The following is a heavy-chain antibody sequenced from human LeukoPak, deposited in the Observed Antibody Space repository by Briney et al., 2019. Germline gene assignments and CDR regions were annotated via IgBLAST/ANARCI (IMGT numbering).Heavy chain of an antibody. CDR3: ASQSRIITIFGVVMTAHAFDI. J-gene: IGHJ3*02. CDR1: GYTFTGYY. D-gene: IGHD3-3*01. V-gene: IGHV1-2*02. Sequence: ASVNVSCKASGYTFTGYYMHWVRQAPGQGLDWMGWINPDSGGTNYAQKFQGRVTMTRDTSISTAYMELSRPRSDDTAVYYCASQSRIITIFGVVMTAHAFDIWGQGTMVTVSS. CDR2: INPDSGGT.